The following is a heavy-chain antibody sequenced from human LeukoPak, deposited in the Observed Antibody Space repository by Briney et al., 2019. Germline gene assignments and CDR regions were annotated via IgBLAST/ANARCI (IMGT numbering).Heavy chain of an antibody. V-gene: IGHV4-39*02. J-gene: IGHJ3*02. CDR3: ARKRRRGYYLNSAFDM. CDR2: IYSSGST. D-gene: IGHD3-3*01. CDR1: GGSLTSTSHY. Sequence: SETLSLTCTVSGGSLTSTSHYWDWVRQPPGKGLEWLGSIYSSGSTYYNPSLQSRVTVSVDASKNHFSLRVKSVIAADTAIYYCARKRRRGYYLNSAFDMWGQGTMVTVSS.